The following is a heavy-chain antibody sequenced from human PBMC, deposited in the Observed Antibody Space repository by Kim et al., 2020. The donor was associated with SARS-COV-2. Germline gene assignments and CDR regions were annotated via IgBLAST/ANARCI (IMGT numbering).Heavy chain of an antibody. CDR2: TA. D-gene: IGHD6-19*01. Sequence: TANYAQKFQGRVTITADESTSTAYMELSSLRSEDTAVYYCATVNQQWLAYWGQGTLVTVSS. CDR3: ATVNQQWLAY. J-gene: IGHJ4*02. V-gene: IGHV1-69*01.